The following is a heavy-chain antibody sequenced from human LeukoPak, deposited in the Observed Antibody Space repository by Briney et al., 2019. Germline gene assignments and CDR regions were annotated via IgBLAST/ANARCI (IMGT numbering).Heavy chain of an antibody. V-gene: IGHV3-23*01. J-gene: IGHJ4*02. CDR2: ISGSGDNT. CDR3: AKTGARRYGDYDGYFDY. Sequence: GGSLRLSCAASGFTFSSYAMSWVRQAPGRGLEWVSGISGSGDNTYYADSVKGRFTISRDNSKNTLYLQMNSLRAEDTAVYYCAKTGARRYGDYDGYFDYWGQGTLVTVSS. CDR1: GFTFSSYA. D-gene: IGHD4-17*01.